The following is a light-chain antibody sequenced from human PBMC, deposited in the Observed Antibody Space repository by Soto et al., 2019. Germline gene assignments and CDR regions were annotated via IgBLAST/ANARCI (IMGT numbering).Light chain of an antibody. CDR2: DAS. V-gene: IGKV3-11*01. J-gene: IGKJ5*01. Sequence: EIVLTQSPATLSLSPGERATLSCRASQSVSDYVAWYQQKPGQAPRLLIYDASNRATGLPASFRGGGSGTDFTLTITILEPEDFAFYYCEQRYDWPITFGHGTRLEIK. CDR1: QSVSDY. CDR3: EQRYDWPIT.